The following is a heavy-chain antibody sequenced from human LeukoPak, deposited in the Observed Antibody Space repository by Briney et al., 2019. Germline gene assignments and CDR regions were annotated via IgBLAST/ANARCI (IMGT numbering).Heavy chain of an antibody. Sequence: GGSLRLSCAASGFSFSSSWMDWVHQAPGKGLEWVANIKPDGSDKSYVDSVKGRFTISRDNAKDSLYLEMDSLRVEDTALYVCSRSLNSWGQGALVTVSS. CDR2: IKPDGSDK. V-gene: IGHV3-7*01. CDR3: SRSLNS. J-gene: IGHJ5*02. CDR1: GFSFSSSW.